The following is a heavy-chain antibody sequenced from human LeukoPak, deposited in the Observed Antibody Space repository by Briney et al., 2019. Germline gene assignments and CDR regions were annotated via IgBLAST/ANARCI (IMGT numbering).Heavy chain of an antibody. CDR2: IYPGDSDT. CDR1: GYSFTSYW. D-gene: IGHD3-3*01. V-gene: IGHV5-51*01. CDR3: ARIRFLEWLLDAFDI. Sequence: GESLKISCKGSGYSFTSYWIGWVRQMPGKGLEWMGIIYPGDSDTRYSPSFQGQVTISADKSISTAYLQWSSLKASDTAMYYCARIRFLEWLLDAFDIWGQGTMVTVSS. J-gene: IGHJ3*02.